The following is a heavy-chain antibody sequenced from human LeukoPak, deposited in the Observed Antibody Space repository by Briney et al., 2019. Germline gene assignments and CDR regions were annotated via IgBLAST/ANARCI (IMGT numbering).Heavy chain of an antibody. Sequence: GRSLRLSCAASGFTFSSYGMHWVRQAPGKGLEWVAVIWYDGSNKYYADSVKGRFTVSRDNSKNTLYLQMNSLRAEDTAVYYCAREFYDFWSGYRAGNYFDYWGQGTLVTVSS. D-gene: IGHD3-3*01. J-gene: IGHJ4*02. CDR2: IWYDGSNK. V-gene: IGHV3-33*01. CDR1: GFTFSSYG. CDR3: AREFYDFWSGYRAGNYFDY.